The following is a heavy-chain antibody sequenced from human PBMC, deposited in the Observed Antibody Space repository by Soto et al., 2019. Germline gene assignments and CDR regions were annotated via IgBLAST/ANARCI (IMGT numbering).Heavy chain of an antibody. V-gene: IGHV3-7*04. D-gene: IGHD3-22*01. Sequence: GVLRLSCAASGFTFSSYWMSWVRQAPGKGLEWVANIKQDGSEKYYVDSVKGRFTISRDNAKNSLYLQMNSLRAEDTAVYYCARFYYDSSGYQPPPYYYYYGRDVWGKGTRVTVP. CDR2: IKQDGSEK. CDR1: GFTFSSYW. J-gene: IGHJ6*04. CDR3: ARFYYDSSGYQPPPYYYYYGRDV.